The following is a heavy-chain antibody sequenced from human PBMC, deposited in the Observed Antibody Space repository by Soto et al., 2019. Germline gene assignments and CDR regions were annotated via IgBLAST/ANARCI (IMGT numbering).Heavy chain of an antibody. J-gene: IGHJ4*02. CDR2: ISSSSSYI. Sequence: KPGGSLRLSCAASGFTFSSYSMNWVRQAPGKGLEWVSSISSSSSYIYYADSVKGRFTISRDNAKNSLYLQMNSLRAEDTAVYYCASPIPGIAVAGPFDYWGQGTLVTVSS. D-gene: IGHD6-19*01. V-gene: IGHV3-21*01. CDR1: GFTFSSYS. CDR3: ASPIPGIAVAGPFDY.